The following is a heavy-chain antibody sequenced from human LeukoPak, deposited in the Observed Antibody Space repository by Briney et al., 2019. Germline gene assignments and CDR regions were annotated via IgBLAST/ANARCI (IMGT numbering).Heavy chain of an antibody. J-gene: IGHJ6*03. Sequence: GGSLRLSCTASGFTFGDYAMSWFRQAPGKGLEWVGFIRSKAYGGTTEYAASVKGRFTISRDDSKSIAYLQMNSLKTEDTAVYYCTREQIYCSSTSCSWGYYMDVWGKGTTVTVSS. CDR2: IRSKAYGGTT. CDR3: TREQIYCSSTSCSWGYYMDV. D-gene: IGHD2-2*01. CDR1: GFTFGDYA. V-gene: IGHV3-49*03.